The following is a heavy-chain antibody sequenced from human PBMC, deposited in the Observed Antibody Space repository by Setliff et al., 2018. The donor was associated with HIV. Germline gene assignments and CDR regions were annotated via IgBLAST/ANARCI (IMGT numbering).Heavy chain of an antibody. J-gene: IGHJ5*02. CDR3: AREEDYNFWSGYDWFDP. V-gene: IGHV4-59*01. CDR1: GGSISAYY. CDR2: IYTDGST. D-gene: IGHD3-3*01. Sequence: PSETLSLTCTVSGGSISAYYWSWIRQPPGKGLEWIGYIYTDGSTNYNPTFRSRVTISVVTSKNQFSLKLSSVTAADTAVYYCAREEDYNFWSGYDWFDPWGQGTLVTVSS.